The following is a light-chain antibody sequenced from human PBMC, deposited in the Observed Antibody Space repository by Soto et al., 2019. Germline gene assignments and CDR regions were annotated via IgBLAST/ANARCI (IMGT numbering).Light chain of an antibody. CDR2: AND. CDR1: TSNIGNNP. CDR3: ATWDDTVSGYV. J-gene: IGLJ1*01. Sequence: QSVLTQSPSVSGTPGQRVTMSCSGSTSNIGNNPVNWYQQSPGTAPKLLMYANDQRPSGVADRFSGSKSGTSASLAISGLQSEDETEYYCATWDDTVSGYVFGTGTKLTVL. V-gene: IGLV1-44*01.